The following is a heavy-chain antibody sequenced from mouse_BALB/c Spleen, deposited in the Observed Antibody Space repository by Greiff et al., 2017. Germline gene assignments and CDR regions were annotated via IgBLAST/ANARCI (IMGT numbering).Heavy chain of an antibody. D-gene: IGHD2-1*01. CDR2: INSDGGST. J-gene: IGHJ4*01. V-gene: IGHV5-6-3*01. CDR3: ARGSGNYSYAMDY. Sequence: EVKVEESGGGLVQPGGSLKLSCAASGFTFSSYGMSWVRQTPDKRLELVATINSDGGSTYYPDSVKGRFTISRDNAKNTLYLQMSSLKSEDTAMYYCARGSGNYSYAMDYWGQGTSVTVSS. CDR1: GFTFSSYG.